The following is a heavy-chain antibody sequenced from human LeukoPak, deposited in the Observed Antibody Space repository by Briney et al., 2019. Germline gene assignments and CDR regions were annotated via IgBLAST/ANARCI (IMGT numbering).Heavy chain of an antibody. CDR1: GGTFSSYA. CDR2: IIPIFGTA. CDR3: AREGIAAAGDYYYGMDV. V-gene: IGHV1-69*13. D-gene: IGHD6-13*01. Sequence: SVKVSCKASGGTFSSYAISWVRQAPGQGLEWMGGIIPIFGTANYAQKFQGRVTITADESTSTAYMELSSLRSEDTAVYYCAREGIAAAGDYYYGMDVWGQGTTVTVSS. J-gene: IGHJ6*02.